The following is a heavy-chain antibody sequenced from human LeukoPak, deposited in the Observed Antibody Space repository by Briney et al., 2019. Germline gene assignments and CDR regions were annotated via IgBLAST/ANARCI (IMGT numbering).Heavy chain of an antibody. J-gene: IGHJ5*02. D-gene: IGHD1-1*01. CDR1: GDSVSSGDYY. CDR3: ARAVQASLQPRFDP. CDR2: IYYSGTT. Sequence: SQTLSLTCSVSGDSVSSGDYYWSWIRQPPGKGLEWIGYIYYSGTTYYNPSLKGRATISVDTSKNQFFLKLSSVTAADTAVHYCARAVQASLQPRFDPWGQGTLVTVSS. V-gene: IGHV4-30-4*08.